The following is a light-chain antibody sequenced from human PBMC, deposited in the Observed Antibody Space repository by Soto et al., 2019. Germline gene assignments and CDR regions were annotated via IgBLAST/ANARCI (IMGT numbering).Light chain of an antibody. Sequence: EIVLTQSASTLSLSAGERATLSWRASQSVSSYLAWYQQKPGQAPRLLIYDASNRATGIPARFSGSGSGTDFTLTISSLEPEDFAVYYCQQRSNWPPWTFGQGTKVDIK. V-gene: IGKV3-11*01. J-gene: IGKJ1*01. CDR3: QQRSNWPPWT. CDR1: QSVSSY. CDR2: DAS.